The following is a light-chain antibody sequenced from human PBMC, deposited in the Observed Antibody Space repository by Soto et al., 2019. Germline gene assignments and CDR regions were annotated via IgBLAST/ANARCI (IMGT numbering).Light chain of an antibody. CDR2: DVS. CDR3: SSYTSSSTGV. CDR1: SSDVGGYNY. V-gene: IGLV2-14*01. Sequence: QSVLTQPASVSGSPGQSITISCTGTSSDVGGYNYVSWYQQHPGKAPKLMIYDVSNRPSGVSNRFSGSKSGNTASLTISGLQAEDEADYYCSSYTSSSTGVFGTGTKLTFL. J-gene: IGLJ1*01.